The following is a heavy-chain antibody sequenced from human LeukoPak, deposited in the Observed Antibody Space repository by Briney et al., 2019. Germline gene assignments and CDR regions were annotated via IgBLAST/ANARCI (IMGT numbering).Heavy chain of an antibody. CDR3: ARGKYYFDY. V-gene: IGHV4-59*01. CDR1: VDFISGYY. CDR2: MYYSGNT. J-gene: IGHJ4*02. Sequence: SETLSLTCTVSVDFISGYYWSWIRQPPGKGLEWIGYMYYSGNTNYNPSLKSRLTTSLDTSKNQFSLKLSSVTAADTAVYYCARGKYYFDYWGQGTLVTVSS.